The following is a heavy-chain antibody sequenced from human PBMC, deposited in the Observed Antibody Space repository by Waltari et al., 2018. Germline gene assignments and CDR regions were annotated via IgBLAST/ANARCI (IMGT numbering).Heavy chain of an antibody. D-gene: IGHD6-19*01. J-gene: IGHJ4*02. CDR3: ALSIAVAAQGGNFDY. V-gene: IGHV4-39*01. Sequence: QLQLQESGPGLVKPSETLSLTCTVSGGSISSSSYYWGWIRQPPGKGLEWIGSIYYSGSTYYTPSLKSRVTISVDTSKNQFSLKLSSVTAADTAVYYCALSIAVAAQGGNFDYWGQGTLVTVSS. CDR1: GGSISSSSYY. CDR2: IYYSGST.